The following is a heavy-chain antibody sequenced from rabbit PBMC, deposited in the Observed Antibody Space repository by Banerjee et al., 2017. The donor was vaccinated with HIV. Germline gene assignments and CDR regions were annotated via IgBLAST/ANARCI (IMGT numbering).Heavy chain of an antibody. J-gene: IGHJ4*01. D-gene: IGHD4-1*01. CDR1: GFSFSSSHW. CDR2: ISAGSSGST. CDR3: ARDLAGVVGWNLNL. Sequence: QEQLEESGGDLVKPGASLTLTCKASGFSFSSSHWMCWVRQAPGKGLEWIGCISAGSSGSTYYANWAKGRFTISKTSSTTVTLQMTSLTAADTATYFCARDLAGVVGWNLNLWGPGTLVTVS. V-gene: IGHV1S45*01.